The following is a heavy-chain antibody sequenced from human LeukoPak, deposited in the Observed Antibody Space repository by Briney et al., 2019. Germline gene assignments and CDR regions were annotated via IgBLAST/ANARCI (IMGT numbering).Heavy chain of an antibody. V-gene: IGHV4-34*01. CDR2: INHSGST. D-gene: IGHD1-1*01. CDR3: ARRVFWKAPTAFDI. Sequence: MPSETLSLTCAVYGGSFSGYYWSWIRQPPGKGLEWIGEINHSGSTNYNPSLKSRVTISVDTSKNQFSLKLSSVTAADTAVYYCARRVFWKAPTAFDIWGQGTMVTVS. J-gene: IGHJ3*02. CDR1: GGSFSGYY.